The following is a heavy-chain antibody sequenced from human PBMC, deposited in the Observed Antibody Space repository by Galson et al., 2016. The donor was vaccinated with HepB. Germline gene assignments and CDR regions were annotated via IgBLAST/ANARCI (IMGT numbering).Heavy chain of an antibody. V-gene: IGHV4-31*03. CDR2: MFYNGIT. Sequence: TLSLTCTVSGGSINSGGHYWNWIRQRPGKGLEWIGYMFYNGITSYNQSLKSRVTISLDTSKNHFSLNLSSVTAADTAVYYCARHYGPGTIPFDIWGQGTLVTVSS. D-gene: IGHD3-10*01. CDR1: GGSINSGGHY. J-gene: IGHJ3*02. CDR3: ARHYGPGTIPFDI.